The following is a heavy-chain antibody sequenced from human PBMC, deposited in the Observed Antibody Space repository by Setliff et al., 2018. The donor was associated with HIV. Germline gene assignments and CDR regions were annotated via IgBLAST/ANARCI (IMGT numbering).Heavy chain of an antibody. Sequence: ASVKVSCKASGYILGTHEISWVRQAPGQGLEWMGWVSVGNSITNYAQKFQARVTMTTDTSTNTPHMDLRSLRSDDTAVYYCAGDRALRITRVFDLWGQGTLVTVSS. V-gene: IGHV1-18*01. CDR3: AGDRALRITRVFDL. CDR1: GYILGTHE. D-gene: IGHD2-15*01. CDR2: VSVGNSIT. J-gene: IGHJ4*02.